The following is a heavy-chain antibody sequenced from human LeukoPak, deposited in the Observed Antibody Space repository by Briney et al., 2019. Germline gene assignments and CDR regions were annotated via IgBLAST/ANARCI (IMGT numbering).Heavy chain of an antibody. V-gene: IGHV5-51*01. CDR1: GYSFSDYW. CDR2: IHPRDSEI. D-gene: IGHD3-22*01. CDR3: AGHTPYSSGYSY. J-gene: IGHJ4*02. Sequence: GESLKISCKGSGYSFSDYWIGWVRLMPGKGLEWVGIIHPRDSEIRYSPSFQGQVTISVDRSIDTAYLQWSGLQASDTALYYCAGHTPYSSGYSYWGQGTLVTVSS.